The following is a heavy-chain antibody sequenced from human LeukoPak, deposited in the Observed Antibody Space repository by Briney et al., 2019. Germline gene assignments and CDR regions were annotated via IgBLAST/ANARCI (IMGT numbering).Heavy chain of an antibody. CDR3: ARGSVSIAAAGPDY. CDR1: GYTFTSYG. J-gene: IGHJ4*02. CDR2: ISGYNGNT. V-gene: IGHV1-18*01. D-gene: IGHD6-13*01. Sequence: ASVKVSCKASGYTFTSYGISWVRQAPGQGLEWMGWISGYNGNTNIAQKLQGRVTMTTDTSTSTAYMELRSLKSDDTAIYYCARGSVSIAAAGPDYWGQGTLVTVSS.